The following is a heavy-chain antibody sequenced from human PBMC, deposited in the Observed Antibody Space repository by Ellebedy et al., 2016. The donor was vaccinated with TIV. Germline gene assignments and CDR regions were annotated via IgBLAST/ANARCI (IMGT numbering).Heavy chain of an antibody. Sequence: GESLKISCAASGFTFSSYAMHWVRQAPGKGLEWVAVISYDGSNKYYADSVKGRFTISRDNSKNTLYLQMNSLRAEDTAVYYCAKDLHRSSTNDYWGQGTLVTVSS. V-gene: IGHV3-30*04. CDR1: GFTFSSYA. CDR3: AKDLHRSSTNDY. CDR2: ISYDGSNK. J-gene: IGHJ4*02. D-gene: IGHD6-6*01.